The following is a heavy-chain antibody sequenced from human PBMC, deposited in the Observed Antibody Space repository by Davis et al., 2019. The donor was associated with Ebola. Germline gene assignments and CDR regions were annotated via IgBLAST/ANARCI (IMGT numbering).Heavy chain of an antibody. V-gene: IGHV1-3*01. CDR3: ARDFLRGEDY. CDR1: GYTFTSYG. J-gene: IGHJ4*02. CDR2: INAGNGNT. Sequence: ASVKVSCKASGYTFTSYGISWVRQAPGQGLERMGWINAGNGNTKYSQKFQGRVTITRDTSASTAYMELSSLRSEDTAVYYCARDFLRGEDYWGQGTLVTVSS. D-gene: IGHD3-10*01.